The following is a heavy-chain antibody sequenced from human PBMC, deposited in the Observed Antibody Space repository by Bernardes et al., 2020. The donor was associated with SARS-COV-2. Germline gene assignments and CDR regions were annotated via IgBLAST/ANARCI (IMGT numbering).Heavy chain of an antibody. V-gene: IGHV1-3*01. J-gene: IGHJ4*02. CDR1: GYTFISYA. CDR3: ARGHYDILTGISLYMLDS. D-gene: IGHD3-9*01. CDR2: INADNGKT. Sequence: ASVKVSCKASGYTFISYAIHWVRQAPGQRLEWMGWINADNGKTKFSQKFQGRVIITRDTSANTAYMALSSLRSEDTAVYYCARGHYDILTGISLYMLDSWGQGTLVTVSS.